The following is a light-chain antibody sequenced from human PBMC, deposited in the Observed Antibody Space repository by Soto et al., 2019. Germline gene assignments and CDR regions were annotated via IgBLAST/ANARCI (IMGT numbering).Light chain of an antibody. J-gene: IGKJ1*01. V-gene: IGKV3-20*01. CDR3: QQCGSAPLT. Sequence: EIVLTQSPGTLSLSPGERATLSCRASQSVSSSYLAWYQQKPGQAPRLLIYGASSRATGVPDRFSGSGSGTDCTLTISRLEPEDFAVYYCQQCGSAPLTFGQGTKVEIK. CDR1: QSVSSSY. CDR2: GAS.